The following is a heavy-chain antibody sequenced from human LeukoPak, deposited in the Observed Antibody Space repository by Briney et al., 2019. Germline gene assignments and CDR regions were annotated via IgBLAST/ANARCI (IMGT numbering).Heavy chain of an antibody. CDR1: GFTVSSSNY. CDR3: ARHLHYYGSGNYYYYFYAMDV. CDR2: IYTGGTT. D-gene: IGHD3-10*01. V-gene: IGHV3-66*04. Sequence: PGGSLRLSCAASGFTVSSSNYMNWVRQAPGKGLEWVSGIYTGGTTYYTDSVKGRFTISRDNPNNTLYLQMHSLRADDTAVYYCARHLHYYGSGNYYYYFYAMDVWGQGTTVTVSS. J-gene: IGHJ6*02.